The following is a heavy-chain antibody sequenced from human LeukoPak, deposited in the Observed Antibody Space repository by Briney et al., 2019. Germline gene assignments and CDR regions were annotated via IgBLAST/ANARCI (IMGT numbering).Heavy chain of an antibody. Sequence: ASVKVSCKASGGTFSSYAISWVRQAPGQGLEWMGRIIPILGIANYAQKFQGRVTITADKSTSTAYMELSSLRSEDTAVYYCASSYWGSWWFDPWGQGTLVTVSS. CDR1: GGTFSSYA. CDR2: IIPILGIA. CDR3: ASSYWGSWWFDP. D-gene: IGHD7-27*01. V-gene: IGHV1-69*04. J-gene: IGHJ5*02.